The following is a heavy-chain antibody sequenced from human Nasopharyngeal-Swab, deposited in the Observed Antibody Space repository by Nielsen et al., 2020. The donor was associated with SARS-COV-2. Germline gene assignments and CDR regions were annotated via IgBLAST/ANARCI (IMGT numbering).Heavy chain of an antibody. CDR1: GGSIRSHY. CDR3: AKIAAVWDLLVFDY. CDR2: IDESGTA. V-gene: IGHV4-59*11. Sequence: SETLSLTCTVSGGSIRSHYWSWIRQSPGKGLEWIGHIDESGTATYNPSLKSRVTISIDTSKNQFSLEVNSVTAADTAVYYCAKIAAVWDLLVFDYWGQGSLVTVSS. D-gene: IGHD1-26*01. J-gene: IGHJ4*02.